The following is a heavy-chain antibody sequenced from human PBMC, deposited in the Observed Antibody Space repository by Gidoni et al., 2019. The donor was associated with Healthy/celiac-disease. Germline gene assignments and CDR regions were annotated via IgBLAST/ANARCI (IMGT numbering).Heavy chain of an antibody. CDR2: IWYDGSNK. V-gene: IGHV3-33*01. Sequence: QVQLVESGGGVVQPGRSLRLSCAASGFTFSSYGMHVVRQAPGKGLEWVAVIWYDGSNKYYADSVKGRFTISRDNSKNTLYLQMNSLRAEDTAVYYCARDKVYSYGYGTSRFDPWGQGTLVTVSS. D-gene: IGHD5-18*01. CDR1: GFTFSSYG. J-gene: IGHJ5*02. CDR3: ARDKVYSYGYGTSRFDP.